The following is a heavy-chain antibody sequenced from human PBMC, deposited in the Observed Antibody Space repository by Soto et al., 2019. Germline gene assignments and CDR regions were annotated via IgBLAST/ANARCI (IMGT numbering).Heavy chain of an antibody. CDR2: MSHSGGT. J-gene: IGHJ3*02. CDR3: ARVERGTATTVVDAFDI. V-gene: IGHV4-34*01. Sequence: QVQLQQWGAGLLKPSETLSLTCAVFGGSVNSGNYYWSWLRQPPGKGLEWIGEMSHSGGTHFNPSPKSRVTLSVDTSKNQFSLKMSSVTAADTALYYCARVERGTATTVVDAFDIWGPGTMVTVSS. D-gene: IGHD1-1*01. CDR1: GGSVNSGNYY.